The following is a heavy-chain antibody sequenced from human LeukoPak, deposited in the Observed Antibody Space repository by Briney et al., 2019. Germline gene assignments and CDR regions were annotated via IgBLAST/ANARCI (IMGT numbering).Heavy chain of an antibody. V-gene: IGHV3-43*02. CDR2: ISGDGTIT. CDR3: AKDTPLFYHYYGIDV. J-gene: IGHJ6*02. CDR1: GLNLDAYA. Sequence: PGGSLRPSCAASGLNLDAYAMHWVRQAPGKGLEWVSLISGDGTITYYADSVKGRFTISRDNSKNFLFMEMNSLRSEDTALSYCAKDTPLFYHYYGIDVWGRGTTVTGSS.